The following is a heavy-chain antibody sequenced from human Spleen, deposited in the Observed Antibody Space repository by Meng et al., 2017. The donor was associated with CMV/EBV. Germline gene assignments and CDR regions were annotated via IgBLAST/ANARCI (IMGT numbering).Heavy chain of an antibody. J-gene: IGHJ4*02. Sequence: SLKISCAASRFTSNDYGMHWVGQVPGKGLEWVSGISWNSGSIGYADSVKGRFTISRDNAKNSLYLQMNSLRAEDTALYYCAKGYDSGSMYYFDYWGQGTLDTVSS. CDR2: ISWNSGSI. CDR3: AKGYDSGSMYYFDY. V-gene: IGHV3-9*02. D-gene: IGHD1-26*01. CDR1: RFTSNDYG.